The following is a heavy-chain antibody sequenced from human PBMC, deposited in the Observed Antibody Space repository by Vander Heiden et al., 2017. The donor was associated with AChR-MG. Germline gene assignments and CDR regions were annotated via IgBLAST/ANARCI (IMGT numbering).Heavy chain of an antibody. CDR3: AHRHRGGIRLGRRLQYYFDY. CDR1: GFSLSTSGVG. CDR2: IYWDDDK. Sequence: QITLKESGPTLVKPTQTLTLTCTFSGFSLSTSGVGVGWIRQPPGKALEWLALIYWDDDKRYSPSLKSRLTITKDTSKNQVVLTMTNMDPVDTATYYCAHRHRGGIRLGRRLQYYFDYWGQGTLVTVSS. D-gene: IGHD3-16*01. V-gene: IGHV2-5*02. J-gene: IGHJ4*02.